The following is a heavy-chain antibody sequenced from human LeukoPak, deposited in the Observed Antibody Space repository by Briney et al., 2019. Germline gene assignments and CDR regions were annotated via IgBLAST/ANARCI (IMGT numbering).Heavy chain of an antibody. V-gene: IGHV3-74*01. CDR3: TRSRFSSSSGNDY. CDR2: INGDGSST. J-gene: IGHJ4*02. D-gene: IGHD6-6*01. Sequence: GGSLRLSCAASGITFSNYWMHWVRQAPGKGLVWVSRINGDGSSTNYADSVRGRFTISRDNAKNTLYLQMSSLRAEDTAVYYCTRSRFSSSSGNDYWGQGTLVTVSS. CDR1: GITFSNYW.